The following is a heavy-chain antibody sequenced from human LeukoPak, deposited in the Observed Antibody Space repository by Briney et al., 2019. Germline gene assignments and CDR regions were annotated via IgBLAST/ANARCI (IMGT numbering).Heavy chain of an antibody. V-gene: IGHV1-46*01. CDR3: ARGNLEGNWNDLLAPY. CDR1: GYTFTSYH. D-gene: IGHD1-20*01. CDR2: IYTNYGST. J-gene: IGHJ4*02. Sequence: ASVKVSCKASGYTFTSYHIHWVRQAPGQGLEWMGIIYTNYGSTSYAQKFLGRVSLTRDTSTSTVYMELSSLRSEDTAVYYCARGNLEGNWNDLLAPYWGQGTLVTVSS.